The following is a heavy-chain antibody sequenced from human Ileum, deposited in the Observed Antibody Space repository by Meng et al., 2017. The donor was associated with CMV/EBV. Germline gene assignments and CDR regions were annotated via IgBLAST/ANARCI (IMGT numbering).Heavy chain of an antibody. J-gene: IGHJ6*02. CDR1: GFSFSSYA. Sequence: GESLKISCAASGFSFSSYAMSWVRQAPGKGLEWVGDIKPDGSEKQYVDSVKGRFTISRDSTKNSLYLQMNSLRGEDTAVYYCTRDVRRAMDVWGQGTTVTVSS. V-gene: IGHV3-7*01. CDR2: IKPDGSEK. CDR3: TRDVRRAMDV.